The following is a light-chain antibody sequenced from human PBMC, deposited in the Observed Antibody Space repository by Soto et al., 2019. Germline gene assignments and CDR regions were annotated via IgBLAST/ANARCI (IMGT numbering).Light chain of an antibody. CDR3: MQGTKWPPT. CDR2: RAS. J-gene: IGKJ1*01. V-gene: IGKV2-30*01. CDR1: QSIFYSDGQAY. Sequence: DVVMTQSPPSLPVTLGQPASIPCRSSQSIFYSDGQAYLSWYQQRPGQSPRRLIYRASNRDSGVPDRFSGSGSGTDFTLQIDRVEAEDVGIYYCMQGTKWPPTFGRGTRVEIK.